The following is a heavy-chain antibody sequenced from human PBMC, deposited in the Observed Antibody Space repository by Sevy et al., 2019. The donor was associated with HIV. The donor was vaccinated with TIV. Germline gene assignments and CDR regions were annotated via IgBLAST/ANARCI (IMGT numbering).Heavy chain of an antibody. Sequence: SETLSLTCTVSGYSIRSGYYWAWIRQPPGKGLEWIGSIYLSGSTFYNPSLKSRVAISVDTSKNQFSLTLNSVTAADTAVYSCARAAGSYWNGYSDYWGQGTLVTVSS. D-gene: IGHD3-10*01. CDR1: GYSIRSGYY. CDR2: IYLSGST. V-gene: IGHV4-38-2*02. CDR3: ARAAGSYWNGYSDY. J-gene: IGHJ4*02.